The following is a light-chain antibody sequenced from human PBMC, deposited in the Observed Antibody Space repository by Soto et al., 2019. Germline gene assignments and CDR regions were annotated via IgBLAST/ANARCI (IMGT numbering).Light chain of an antibody. CDR1: SIDVGGYNY. J-gene: IGLJ1*01. CDR2: DVS. Sequence: QSALTQPRSVSGSPGQSGTISCTGTSIDVGGYNYVSWYQQHPGKAPKLMIYDVSKRPSGVPDRFSGSKSGNTASLTISGLQAEDESDYYCFSYAGSSYVFGTGTPLTVL. V-gene: IGLV2-11*01. CDR3: FSYAGSSYV.